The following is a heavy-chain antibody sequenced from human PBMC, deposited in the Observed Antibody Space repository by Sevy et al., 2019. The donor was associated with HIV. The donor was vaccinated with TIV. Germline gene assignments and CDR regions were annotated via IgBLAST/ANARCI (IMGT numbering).Heavy chain of an antibody. D-gene: IGHD2-2*02. V-gene: IGHV4-39*01. CDR3: AGHNCSSTSCYTFWFDP. CDR1: GGSISSSSYY. J-gene: IGHJ5*02. Sequence: SETLSLTCTVSGGSISSSSYYWGWIRQPPGKGLEWIGSIYYSGSTYYNPSLKSRVTISVDTSKNQFSLKLSSVTAADTAVYYCAGHNCSSTSCYTFWFDPWGQGTLVTVSS. CDR2: IYYSGST.